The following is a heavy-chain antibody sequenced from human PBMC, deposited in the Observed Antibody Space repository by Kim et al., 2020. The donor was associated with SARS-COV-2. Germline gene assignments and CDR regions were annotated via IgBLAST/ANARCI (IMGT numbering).Heavy chain of an antibody. J-gene: IGHJ4*02. CDR2: IGTAGDT. Sequence: GGSLRLSCAASGFTFSSYDMHWVRQATGKGLEWVSAIGTAGDTYYPGSVKGRFTISRENAKNSLYLQMNSLRAGDTAVYYCARGYRSYSSGWSAVFRWGQGTLVTVSS. D-gene: IGHD6-19*01. CDR3: ARGYRSYSSGWSAVFR. CDR1: GFTFSSYD. V-gene: IGHV3-13*01.